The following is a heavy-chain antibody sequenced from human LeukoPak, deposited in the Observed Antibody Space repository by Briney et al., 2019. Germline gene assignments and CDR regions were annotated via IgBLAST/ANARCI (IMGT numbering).Heavy chain of an antibody. CDR3: RVVTGYGMDV. D-gene: IGHD4-23*01. Sequence: PSETLSLTCAVYGGSFSGYYWSWIRQPPGKGLEWIGEINHSGSTNYNPSLKSRVTISVDTSKNQFSLKLSSVTAADTAVYYCRVVTGYGMDVWGQGTTVAVSS. CDR2: INHSGST. J-gene: IGHJ6*02. V-gene: IGHV4-34*01. CDR1: GGSFSGYY.